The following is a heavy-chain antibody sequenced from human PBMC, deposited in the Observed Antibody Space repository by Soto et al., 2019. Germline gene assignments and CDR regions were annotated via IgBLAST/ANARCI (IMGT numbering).Heavy chain of an antibody. V-gene: IGHV3-7*03. Sequence: LRLSCAASGFTFSSYWMTWVRQAPGKGLEWVANIKQSGSETYYVDSVKGRFTISRDDAKNALYLQMNTLRAEDTAVYFCARGYSIDYWGQGTLVTVSS. J-gene: IGHJ4*02. D-gene: IGHD5-18*01. CDR2: IKQSGSET. CDR3: ARGYSIDY. CDR1: GFTFSSYW.